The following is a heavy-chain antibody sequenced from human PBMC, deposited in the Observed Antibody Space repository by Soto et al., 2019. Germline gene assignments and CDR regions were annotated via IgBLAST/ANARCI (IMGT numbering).Heavy chain of an antibody. CDR3: ARVGPPGDFDY. J-gene: IGHJ4*02. Sequence: PSETLSLTCTVSGGSISSYYWSWIRQPPGKGLEWIGYIYYSGSTNYNPSLKSRVTISVDTSKNQFPLKLSSVTAADTAVYYCARVGPPGDFDYWGQGTLVTVSS. CDR2: IYYSGST. CDR1: GGSISSYY. V-gene: IGHV4-59*01.